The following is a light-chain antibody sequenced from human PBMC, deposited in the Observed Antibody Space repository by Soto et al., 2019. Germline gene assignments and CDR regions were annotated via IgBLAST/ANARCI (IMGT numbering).Light chain of an antibody. V-gene: IGLV2-8*01. CDR2: EVV. CDR1: SSDIGVYDF. CDR3: KSYAGSNTYV. Sequence: QSALTQPSSMSGSPGQSITISCTGTSSDIGVYDFVSWYQHHPGKAPRLIIYEVVQRPSGVPDRFSGSKSGNTASLTVSGLQAADEADYFCKSYAGSNTYVFGSGTKVTVL. J-gene: IGLJ1*01.